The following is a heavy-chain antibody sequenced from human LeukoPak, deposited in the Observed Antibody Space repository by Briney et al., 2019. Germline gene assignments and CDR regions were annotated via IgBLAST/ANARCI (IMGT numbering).Heavy chain of an antibody. CDR2: ISSSGSYI. CDR3: ARDLIAAAEGGFDP. V-gene: IGHV3-21*05. J-gene: IGHJ5*02. D-gene: IGHD6-13*01. Sequence: PGGSLRLSCAASGFTFSSYSMNWVRQAPGKGLEWVSYISSSGSYIYYADSVKGRFTISRDNAKNSLYLQMNSLRAEDTAVYYCARDLIAAAEGGFDPWGQGTLVTVSS. CDR1: GFTFSSYS.